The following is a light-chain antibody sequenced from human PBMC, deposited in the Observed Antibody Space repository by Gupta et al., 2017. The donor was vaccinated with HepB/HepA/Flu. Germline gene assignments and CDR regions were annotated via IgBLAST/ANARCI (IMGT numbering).Light chain of an antibody. J-gene: IGKJ3*01. CDR2: FAY. CDR1: QSLLNSNGYSH. CDR3: KQSRQSQCT. V-gene: IGKV2-28*01. Sequence: DLVMTQSPLSLPVTPGEPASISCKSSQSLLNSNGYSHLAWYLKKPGQSPQLLIYFAYKRATGVSDRLRGSGAGTDVTLMISRVEAEDVEVYDSKQSRQSQCTFGHGTKVEIK.